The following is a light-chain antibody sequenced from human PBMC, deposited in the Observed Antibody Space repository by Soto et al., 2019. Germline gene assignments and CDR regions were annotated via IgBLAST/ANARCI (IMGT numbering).Light chain of an antibody. V-gene: IGLV1-40*01. CDR3: SSYTSSSTHVV. J-gene: IGLJ2*01. CDR2: GNS. Sequence: QSVLTQPPSVSGAPGQRVTISCTGSSSNIATGYDVHWYQQLPGTAPKLLIYGNSNRPSGVPDRFSGSKSGTSASLAITGLQAEDEADYYCSSYTSSSTHVVFGGGTKLTVL. CDR1: SSNIATGYD.